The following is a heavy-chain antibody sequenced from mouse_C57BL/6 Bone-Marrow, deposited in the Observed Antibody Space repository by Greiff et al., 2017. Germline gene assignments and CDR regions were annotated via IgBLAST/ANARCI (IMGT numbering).Heavy chain of an antibody. CDR3: ERRSYGNYWYYDV. D-gene: IGHD2-1*01. CDR2: IYPGSGST. J-gene: IGHJ1*03. Sequence: QVQLQQPGPELVKPGASVKMSCKASGYTFTSYWITWVKQRPGQGLEWIGDIYPGSGSTNYNEKFKSKATLTVDTSSSTAYMQLISLTSEDSAVYSCERRSYGNYWYYDVWDRGTGVTVSA. CDR1: GYTFTSYW. V-gene: IGHV1-55*01.